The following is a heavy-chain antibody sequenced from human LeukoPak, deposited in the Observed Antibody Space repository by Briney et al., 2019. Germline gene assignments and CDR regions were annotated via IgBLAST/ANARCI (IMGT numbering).Heavy chain of an antibody. CDR3: AKDLTGSFHFDY. J-gene: IGHJ4*02. D-gene: IGHD1-26*01. V-gene: IGHV3-9*01. CDR2: ISWNSGSI. Sequence: PGGSLRLSCAASGFTFDDYAMHWVRQAPGKGLEWVSGISWNSGSIGYADSVKGRFTISRDNAKNSPYLQMNSLRAEDTALYYCAKDLTGSFHFDYWGQGTLVTVSS. CDR1: GFTFDDYA.